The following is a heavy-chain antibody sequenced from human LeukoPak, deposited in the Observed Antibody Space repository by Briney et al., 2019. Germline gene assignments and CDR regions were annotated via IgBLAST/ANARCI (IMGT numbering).Heavy chain of an antibody. V-gene: IGHV4-61*02. CDR3: ARGPYSYDSSGAFDI. J-gene: IGHJ3*02. CDR2: ISSSGST. D-gene: IGHD3-22*01. CDR1: GDSISSGDYH. Sequence: SSETLSLTCTVPGDSISSGDYHWSWIRQPAGKGLEWIGRISSSGSTNYNPSLKSRVTISVDTSKNQFSLKLSSVTAADTAVYFCARGPYSYDSSGAFDIWGQGTMVTVSS.